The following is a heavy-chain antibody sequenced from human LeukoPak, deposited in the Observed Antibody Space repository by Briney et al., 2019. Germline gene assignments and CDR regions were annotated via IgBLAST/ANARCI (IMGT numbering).Heavy chain of an antibody. Sequence: GSLRLSCAASEFTFSIYAMHWVRQAPGKGLEWVAVISYDGSEKYYGDSVKGRSTISRDNSKNTLYLQMNSLRAEDTAVYFCAKLQTYWVYYMDVWGKGTTVTVSS. V-gene: IGHV3-30*04. CDR1: EFTFSIYA. J-gene: IGHJ6*03. CDR2: ISYDGSEK. D-gene: IGHD2-8*02. CDR3: AKLQTYWVYYMDV.